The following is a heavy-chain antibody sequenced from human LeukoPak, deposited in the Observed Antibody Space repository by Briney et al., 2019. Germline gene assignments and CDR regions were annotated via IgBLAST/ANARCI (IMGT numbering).Heavy chain of an antibody. D-gene: IGHD6-13*01. Sequence: GESLKTCCKGSGYSFASYWIGLGRPLPEEGLEWMGIIYPCESDTRYSPSVQGQVTISADKSISTAYLQWSSLKASDSAMYYCPRLAGTGYYWGQGTLVTVSS. CDR1: GYSFASYW. CDR3: PRLAGTGYY. J-gene: IGHJ4*02. V-gene: IGHV5-51*01. CDR2: IYPCESDT.